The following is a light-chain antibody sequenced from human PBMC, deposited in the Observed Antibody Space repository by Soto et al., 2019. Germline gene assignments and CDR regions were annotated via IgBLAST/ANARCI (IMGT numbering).Light chain of an antibody. Sequence: DIQMTQSPSTLSASVGDRVTITCRASQSISSWLAWYQQKPGKAPKLLIYDASTLASGVPSRFSASGSGPEFTLTISNLQPDDFATYYCQQYGTFGQGTKVEIK. CDR1: QSISSW. J-gene: IGKJ1*01. CDR2: DAS. V-gene: IGKV1-5*01. CDR3: QQYGT.